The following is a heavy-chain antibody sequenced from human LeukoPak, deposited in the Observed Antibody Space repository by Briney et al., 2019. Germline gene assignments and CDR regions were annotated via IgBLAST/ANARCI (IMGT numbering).Heavy chain of an antibody. CDR3: AKSAGATTAGRHDY. CDR1: GFTFSSYG. J-gene: IGHJ4*02. D-gene: IGHD1-26*01. CDR2: ICYDGSNK. Sequence: GGSLRLSCAASGFTFSSYGMHWVRQAPGKGLEWVAVICYDGSNKYYADSVKGRFTISRDNSKNTLYLQMNSLRAEDTAVYYCAKSAGATTAGRHDYWGQGTLVTVSS. V-gene: IGHV3-33*06.